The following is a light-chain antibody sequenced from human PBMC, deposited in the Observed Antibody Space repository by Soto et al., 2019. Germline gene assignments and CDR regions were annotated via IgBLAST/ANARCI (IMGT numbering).Light chain of an antibody. CDR3: ISFTPIRTWG. V-gene: IGLV2-14*01. J-gene: IGLJ3*02. CDR2: EVS. CDR1: SSDVGKYSY. Sequence: QSVLTQPASVSGSPGQSIAISCTGTSSDVGKYSYVCWFQQYPGNAPKLMIYEVSTRPSGVSNRFSGSKSVNTSSLTISGLQGEDEAEYCCISFTPIRTWGFGGGTKRTV.